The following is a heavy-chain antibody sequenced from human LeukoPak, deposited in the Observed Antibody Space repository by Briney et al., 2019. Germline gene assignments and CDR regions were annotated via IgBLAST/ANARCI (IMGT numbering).Heavy chain of an antibody. J-gene: IGHJ4*02. CDR3: TREMATTGGLDY. CDR2: IRSKAYGGTT. D-gene: IGHD5-24*01. Sequence: PGGSLRLSCTASGFTFGDYAMSWVRQAPGKGLEWVGFIRSKAYGGTTEYAASVKGRFTISRDDSKSIAYLQMNSLKTEDTAVYYCTREMATTGGLDYWGQGTLVTVSS. V-gene: IGHV3-49*04. CDR1: GFTFGDYA.